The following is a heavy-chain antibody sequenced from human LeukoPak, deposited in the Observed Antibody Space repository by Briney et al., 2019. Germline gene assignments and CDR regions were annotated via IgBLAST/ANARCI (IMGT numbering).Heavy chain of an antibody. Sequence: ASVKVSCKASGGTFSSYAISWVRQAPGQGLEWMGGIIPIFGTANYAQKFQGRVTITADKSTSTAYMELSSLRSEDTAVYYCAREPRFGVELYYYYYMDVWGKGTTVTVSS. CDR1: GGTFSSYA. J-gene: IGHJ6*03. CDR3: AREPRFGVELYYYYYMDV. D-gene: IGHD3-3*01. CDR2: IIPIFGTA. V-gene: IGHV1-69*06.